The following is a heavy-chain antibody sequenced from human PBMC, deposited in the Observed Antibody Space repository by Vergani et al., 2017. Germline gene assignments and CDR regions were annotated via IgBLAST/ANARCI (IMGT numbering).Heavy chain of an antibody. J-gene: IGHJ4*02. D-gene: IGHD1-7*01. Sequence: EVQLVESGGGLVQPGGSLRLSCAASGFTFSRHWMHWVRQAPGKGLVCVSRVNPEGTNTPYADSVKGRFTISRDNAKNMMYLQLNSLRDEDTAVYYCARDGRIDAAGTELVYWGQGTLVTVSS. V-gene: IGHV3-74*03. CDR2: VNPEGTNT. CDR1: GFTFSRHW. CDR3: ARDGRIDAAGTELVY.